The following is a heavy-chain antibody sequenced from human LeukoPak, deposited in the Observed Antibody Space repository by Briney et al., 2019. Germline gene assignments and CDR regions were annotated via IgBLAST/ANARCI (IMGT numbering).Heavy chain of an antibody. Sequence: PSETLSLTCTVSGGSISSGDYYWSWIRQPPGKGLEWIGYIYYSGSTYYNPSLKSRVTISVDTSKNQFSLKLSSVTAADTAVYYCARDRPSEGFGASLGMDVWGQGTTVTVSS. CDR1: GGSISSGDYY. CDR2: IYYSGST. CDR3: ARDRPSEGFGASLGMDV. J-gene: IGHJ6*02. V-gene: IGHV4-30-4*01. D-gene: IGHD3-10*01.